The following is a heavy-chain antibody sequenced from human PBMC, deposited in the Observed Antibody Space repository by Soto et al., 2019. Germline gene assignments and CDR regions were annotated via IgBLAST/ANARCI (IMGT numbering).Heavy chain of an antibody. V-gene: IGHV3-23*01. CDR1: GFTFSSYA. D-gene: IGHD3-3*01. J-gene: IGHJ6*02. CDR3: AKDLLRFLEFDYYYGMDV. Sequence: GGSLRLSCAASGFTFSSYAMSWVRQAPGKGLEWVSAISGSGGSTYYADSVKGRFTISRDNSKNTLYLQMNSLRAEDTAVYYCAKDLLRFLEFDYYYGMDVWGQGTTVTVSS. CDR2: ISGSGGST.